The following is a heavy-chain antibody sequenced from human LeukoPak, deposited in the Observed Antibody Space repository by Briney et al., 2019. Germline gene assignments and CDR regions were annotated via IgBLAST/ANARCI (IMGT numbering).Heavy chain of an antibody. J-gene: IGHJ6*03. CDR3: ARGAAAGIHYYYYMDV. CDR1: GYTFTSYG. Sequence: ASVKVSCKASGYTFTSYGISWVRQAPGQGLEWMGWISAYNGNTNYAQKLLGRVTMTTDTSTSTAYMELRSLRSDDTAVYYCARGAAAGIHYYYYMDVWGKGTTVTVSS. CDR2: ISAYNGNT. D-gene: IGHD6-13*01. V-gene: IGHV1-18*01.